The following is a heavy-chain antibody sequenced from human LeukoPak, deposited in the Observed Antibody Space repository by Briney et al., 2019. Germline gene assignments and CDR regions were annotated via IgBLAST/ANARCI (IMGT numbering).Heavy chain of an antibody. V-gene: IGHV3-23*01. CDR3: AKHSSGNGGFYYYY. CDR2: ISGSGGST. CDR1: GFTFSSYA. Sequence: SGGSLRLSCAASGFTFSSYAMSWVRQAPGRGLEWVSAISGSGGSTYSADSVKGRFTISKDNSKNMLYLQMNSLRAEDTAVYYCAKHSSGNGGFYYYYWGQGTLVTVSS. J-gene: IGHJ4*02. D-gene: IGHD6-19*01.